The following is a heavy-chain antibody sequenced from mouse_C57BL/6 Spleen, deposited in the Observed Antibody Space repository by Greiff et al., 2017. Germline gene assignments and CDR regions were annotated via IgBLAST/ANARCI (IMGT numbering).Heavy chain of an antibody. CDR2: IHPNSGST. V-gene: IGHV1-64*01. D-gene: IGHD2-3*01. CDR3: ARAPYDGYHWYFDV. J-gene: IGHJ1*03. CDR1: GYTFTSYW. Sequence: QVQLQQPGAELVKPGASVKLSCKASGYTFTSYWMHWVKQRPGQGLEWIGMIHPNSGSTNYNEKFKSKATLTVDKSSSTAYMQLSSLTSEDSAVYYCARAPYDGYHWYFDVWGTGTTVTVSS.